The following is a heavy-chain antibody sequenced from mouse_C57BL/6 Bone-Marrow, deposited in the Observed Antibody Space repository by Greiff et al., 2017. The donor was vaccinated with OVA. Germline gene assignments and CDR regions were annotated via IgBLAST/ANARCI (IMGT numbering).Heavy chain of an antibody. J-gene: IGHJ2*01. V-gene: IGHV1-76*01. CDR1: GYTFTDYY. D-gene: IGHD1-1*01. CDR2: IYPGSGNT. CDR3: ARPDYGSSLDY. Sequence: VQLQQSGAELVRPGASVKLSCKASGYTFTDYYINWVKQRPGQGLEWIARIYPGSGNTYYNEKFKGKATLTAEKSSSTAYMQLSSLTSEDSAVYFCARPDYGSSLDYWGQGTTLTVSS.